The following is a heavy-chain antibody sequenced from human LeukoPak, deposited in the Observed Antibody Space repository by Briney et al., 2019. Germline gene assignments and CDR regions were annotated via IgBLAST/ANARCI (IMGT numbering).Heavy chain of an antibody. V-gene: IGHV4-34*01. Sequence: SETLSLTCAVYGGSFSGYYWSWIRQLPGKGLEWIGEINHSGSTNYNPSLKSRVTISVDTSKNQFSLKLSSVTAADTAVYYCARSRYDFWSGYPAGNWFDPWGQGTLVTVSS. J-gene: IGHJ5*02. CDR2: INHSGST. D-gene: IGHD3-3*01. CDR1: GGSFSGYY. CDR3: ARSRYDFWSGYPAGNWFDP.